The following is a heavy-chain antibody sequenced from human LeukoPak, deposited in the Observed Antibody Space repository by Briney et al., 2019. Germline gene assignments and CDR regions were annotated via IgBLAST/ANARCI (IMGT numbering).Heavy chain of an antibody. CDR3: ARAPKASMVRGVLPDY. CDR2: IYYSGST. D-gene: IGHD3-10*01. V-gene: IGHV4-39*07. CDR1: GGSISSSSYY. Sequence: SETLSLTCTVSGGSISSSSYYWGWIRQPPGKGLEWIGSIYYSGSTYYNPSLKSRVTISVDTSKNQFSLKLSSVTAADTAVYYCARAPKASMVRGVLPDYWGQGTLVTVSS. J-gene: IGHJ4*02.